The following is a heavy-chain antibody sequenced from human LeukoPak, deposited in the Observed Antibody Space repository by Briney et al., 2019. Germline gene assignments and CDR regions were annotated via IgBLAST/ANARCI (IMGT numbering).Heavy chain of an antibody. CDR3: ARDHPTVTTNWVF. D-gene: IGHD4-17*01. CDR1: GYTFTNYA. J-gene: IGHJ4*02. CDR2: ISAYNGNT. Sequence: ASLKVSCKASGYTFTNYAISWVRQAPGQGLQWMGWISAYNGNTNYAQNLQGRVTMTTDTSTSTAYMELRSLRSDDTAVYYCARDHPTVTTNWVFWGQGTLVTVSS. V-gene: IGHV1-18*01.